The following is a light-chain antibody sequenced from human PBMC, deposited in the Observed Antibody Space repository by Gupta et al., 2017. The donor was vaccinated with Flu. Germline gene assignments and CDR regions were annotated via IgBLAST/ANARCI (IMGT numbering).Light chain of an antibody. Sequence: TPGEPASICGRSSQSVLHSNGDNYLEWYLQKPGQSPQLLIYLGSNRASGVPDRFSGSGSGTDFTLKISRVEAEDVGVYYCMQALQTPQITFGQGTRLEIK. CDR3: MQALQTPQIT. CDR2: LGS. J-gene: IGKJ5*01. V-gene: IGKV2-28*01. CDR1: QSVLHSNGDNY.